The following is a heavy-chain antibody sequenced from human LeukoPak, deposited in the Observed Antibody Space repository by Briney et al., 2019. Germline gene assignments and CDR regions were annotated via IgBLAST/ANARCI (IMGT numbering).Heavy chain of an antibody. CDR2: INIDGSTT. V-gene: IGHV3-74*01. Sequence: GGSLRLSCRVSGLTFTKYWMHWVRQAPGKGLVWVSRINIDGSTTDYEDSVQGRFIISRDDAKNTLYLQMNSLRAEDTAVYYRARGAYYYEDWGQGTLVTVSS. CDR1: GLTFTKYW. CDR3: ARGAYYYED. J-gene: IGHJ4*02. D-gene: IGHD3-22*01.